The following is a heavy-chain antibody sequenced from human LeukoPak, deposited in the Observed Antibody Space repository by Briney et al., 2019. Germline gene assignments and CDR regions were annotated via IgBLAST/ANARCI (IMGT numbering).Heavy chain of an antibody. D-gene: IGHD3-9*01. J-gene: IGHJ4*02. CDR3: AKDLLRYFDWLSRPPVFAY. V-gene: IGHV3-23*01. CDR1: GFTFSSYA. CDR2: ISGIGGST. Sequence: GGSLRLSWAASGFTFSSYAMSWVRQAPGKGREWASAISGIGGSTYYADSVKGRFTISRDNSKNTLYLQMDSLRAADTAVYYCAKDLLRYFDWLSRPPVFAYWGQGTLVTVSS.